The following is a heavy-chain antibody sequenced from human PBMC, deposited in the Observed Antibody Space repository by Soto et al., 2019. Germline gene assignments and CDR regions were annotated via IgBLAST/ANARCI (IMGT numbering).Heavy chain of an antibody. CDR3: ARGAAVAGTGNFDY. CDR2: TYYRSKWYN. V-gene: IGHV6-1*01. Sequence: SQTLSLTCAISGDSVSSNSAAWNWIRQSPSRGLEWLGRTYYRSKWYNDYAVSVKSRITINPDTSKNQFSLQLNSVTPEDTAVFYCARGAAVAGTGNFDYWGQGTLVTVSS. D-gene: IGHD6-19*01. J-gene: IGHJ4*02. CDR1: GDSVSSNSAA.